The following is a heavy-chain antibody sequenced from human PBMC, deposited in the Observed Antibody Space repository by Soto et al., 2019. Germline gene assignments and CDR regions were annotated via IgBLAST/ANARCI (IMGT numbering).Heavy chain of an antibody. CDR2: ISGSGGST. J-gene: IGHJ5*02. CDR3: ARNYGSGSYYYNWFDP. V-gene: IGHV3-23*01. CDR1: GFTFSSYA. Sequence: GGSLRLSCAASGFTFSSYAMSWVRQAPGKGLEWVSAISGSGGSTYSADSVKCRFTISRDNSKNTLYLQMNSLRAEDTAVYYCARNYGSGSYYYNWFDPWGQGTLVTVSS. D-gene: IGHD3-10*01.